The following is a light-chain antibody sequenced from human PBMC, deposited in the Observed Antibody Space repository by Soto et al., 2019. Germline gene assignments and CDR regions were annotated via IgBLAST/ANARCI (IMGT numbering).Light chain of an antibody. J-gene: IGKJ4*01. CDR2: DSS. V-gene: IGKV3-20*01. Sequence: EIVLTQSPGTLSLSPGERATLSCRASQSVGRNFLAWYQHKPGQAPMLLIYDSSRSATGIPDRFSGSGSGTDFTLTISRLEPEDFVVYYCQQYASSPRTFGGGTKVEIK. CDR1: QSVGRNF. CDR3: QQYASSPRT.